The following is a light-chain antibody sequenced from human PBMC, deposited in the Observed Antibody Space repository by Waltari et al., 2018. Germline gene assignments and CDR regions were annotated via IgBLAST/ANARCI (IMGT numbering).Light chain of an antibody. J-gene: IGLJ2*01. V-gene: IGLV1-47*01. Sequence: QSVLTQPPSASGTPGQRVAISCSGSSSNIGNHYVYWYQQLPGTAPTLLIYKNNLRPSGVPDRFSGSKSGTSASLAISGLRSEDEANYYCAAWDDSLSGQWVFGGGTKLTVL. CDR1: SSNIGNHY. CDR2: KNN. CDR3: AAWDDSLSGQWV.